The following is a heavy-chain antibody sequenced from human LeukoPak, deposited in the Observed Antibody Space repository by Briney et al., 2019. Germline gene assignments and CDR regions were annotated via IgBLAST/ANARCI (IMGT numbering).Heavy chain of an antibody. D-gene: IGHD2-15*01. CDR1: GGTFSGYA. V-gene: IGHV1-69*05. CDR3: ARGSPQWSIRTTFDY. J-gene: IGHJ4*02. Sequence: SVKVSCKASGGTFSGYAISWVRQAPGQGLEWMGGIIPIFGTANYAQKFQGRVTITTDESTSTAYMELSSLRSEDTAVYYCARGSPQWSIRTTFDYWGQGTLVTVSS. CDR2: IIPIFGTA.